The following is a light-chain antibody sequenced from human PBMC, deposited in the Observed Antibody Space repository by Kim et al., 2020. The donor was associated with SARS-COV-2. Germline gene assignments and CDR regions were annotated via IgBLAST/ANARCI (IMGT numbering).Light chain of an antibody. CDR1: QTISTF. J-gene: IGKJ2*01. Sequence: DIQMTQSPSSLSTSLGDRVTITCRASQTISTFLNWYQQKPGKAPNLLISSSSTLQSGAPSRFCGSGSGTDFTLTISSLQPEDIATYYCQQSYRTPYTFGQGTKLEI. CDR2: SSS. V-gene: IGKV1-39*01. CDR3: QQSYRTPYT.